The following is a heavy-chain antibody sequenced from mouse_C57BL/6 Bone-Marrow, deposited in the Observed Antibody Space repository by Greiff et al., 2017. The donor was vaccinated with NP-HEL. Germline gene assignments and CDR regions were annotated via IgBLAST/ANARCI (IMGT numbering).Heavy chain of an antibody. CDR1: GYTFTSYW. V-gene: IGHV1-59*01. CDR3: EELGGY. D-gene: IGHD4-1*01. CDR2: IDPSDSYT. J-gene: IGHJ2*01. Sequence: QVQLKQPGAELVRPGTSVKLSCKASGYTFTSYWMHWVKQRPGQGLEWIGVIDPSDSYTNYNQKFKGKATLTVNTSSSTAYMQLSSLTSEDSAVYYCEELGGYWGQGTTLTVSS.